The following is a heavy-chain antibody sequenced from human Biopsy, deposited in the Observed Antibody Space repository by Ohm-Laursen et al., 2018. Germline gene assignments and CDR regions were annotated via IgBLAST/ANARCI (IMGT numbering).Heavy chain of an antibody. V-gene: IGHV4-61*05. J-gene: IGHJ1*01. D-gene: IGHD4-23*01. Sequence: GTLSLTWAVSGGSISNNNYYWGWIHQPPGKGLEWIGHISHTGYTSYKSSLKSRVTISLDTSRKHFSLRLTSLAAADTAVYYCARGSNEYGGLYFPHWGQGTLVTVSS. CDR3: ARGSNEYGGLYFPH. CDR1: GGSISNNNYY. CDR2: ISHTGYT.